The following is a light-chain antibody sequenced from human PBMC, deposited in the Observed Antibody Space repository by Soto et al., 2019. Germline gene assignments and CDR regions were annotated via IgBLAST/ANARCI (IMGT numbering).Light chain of an antibody. CDR1: QDISRY. J-gene: IGKJ3*01. Sequence: DIQLTQSPSLLSASIGDRVTITCRASQDISRYLAWYQQKPGTAPRLLISLATTLQGGVPSRLRGSGSGTEFTLTISGLQPEDIATYYCQQLDLYPITFGPAT. CDR3: QQLDLYPIT. CDR2: LAT. V-gene: IGKV1-9*01.